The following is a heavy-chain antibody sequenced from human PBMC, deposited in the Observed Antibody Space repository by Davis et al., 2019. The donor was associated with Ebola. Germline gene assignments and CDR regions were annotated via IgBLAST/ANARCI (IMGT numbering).Heavy chain of an antibody. Sequence: PSETLSLTCGVSGGSVSTSYSWGWVRQPPGKGLEWIVGVFSTGNSYYNPSLKSRVTSSVATSTKQFSLRLSSVTAADTAIYYCAGLSPLGTTVDYWGQGTLVTVSS. V-gene: IGHV4-39*01. CDR2: VFSTGNS. CDR1: GGSVSTSYS. J-gene: IGHJ4*02. D-gene: IGHD1-7*01. CDR3: AGLSPLGTTVDY.